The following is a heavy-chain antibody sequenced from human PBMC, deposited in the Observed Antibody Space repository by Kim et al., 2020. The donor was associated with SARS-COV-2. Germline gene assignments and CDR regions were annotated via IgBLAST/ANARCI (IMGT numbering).Heavy chain of an antibody. J-gene: IGHJ6*02. CDR3: ARDSDTIFGVVRALYGMDV. V-gene: IGHV1-3*01. CDR1: GYTFTSYA. Sequence: ASVKVSCKASGYTFTSYAMHWVRQAPGQRLEWMGWINAGNGNTKYSQKFQGRVTITRDTSASTAYMELSSLRSEDTAVYYCARDSDTIFGVVRALYGMDVWGQGTTVTVSS. D-gene: IGHD3-3*01. CDR2: INAGNGNT.